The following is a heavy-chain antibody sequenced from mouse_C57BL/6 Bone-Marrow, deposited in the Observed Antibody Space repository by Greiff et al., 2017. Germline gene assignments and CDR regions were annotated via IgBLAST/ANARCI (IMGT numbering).Heavy chain of an antibody. D-gene: IGHD4-1*01. CDR3: ALTWYFDV. J-gene: IGHJ1*03. V-gene: IGHV1-85*01. Sequence: VQLQQSGPELVKPGASVKLSCKASGYTFTSYDINWVKQRPGQGLEWIGWIYPRDGSTKYNVKFKGKATLTVATSSSTAYMELHSLTSEDSAVYFCALTWYFDVWGTGTTVTVSS. CDR2: IYPRDGST. CDR1: GYTFTSYD.